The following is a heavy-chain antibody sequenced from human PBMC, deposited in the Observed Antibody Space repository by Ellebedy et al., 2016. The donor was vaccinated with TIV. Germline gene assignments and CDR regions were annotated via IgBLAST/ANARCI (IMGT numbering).Heavy chain of an antibody. CDR3: VRRRGGSGTKFYSYGMDV. V-gene: IGHV5-51*01. CDR1: GYSFTSYW. D-gene: IGHD3-10*01. J-gene: IGHJ6*02. CDR2: IYPGDSDT. Sequence: GESLKISCTGSGYSFTSYWIGCVRQMPGKGLEWMGIIYPGDSDTRYSPSFQGQVTISADKSITTAYLQLSSLKASDTAIYYCVRRRGGSGTKFYSYGMDVWGQGTTVTVSS.